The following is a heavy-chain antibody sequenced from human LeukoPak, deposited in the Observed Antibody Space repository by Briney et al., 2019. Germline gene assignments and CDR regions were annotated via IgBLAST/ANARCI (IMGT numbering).Heavy chain of an antibody. CDR2: MNPNTGRT. Sequence: ASVKVSCKASRYTFTSYDINWVREAAGHGLEWMGWMNPNTGRTGYAQKFQGRITMTRDTSINTAYMELTNLRSEDTAIYYCARLTQTPDYYTLGGYYYLGYWGQGTPVTVSS. D-gene: IGHD3-10*01. J-gene: IGHJ4*02. CDR3: ARLTQTPDYYTLGGYYYLGY. CDR1: RYTFTSYD. V-gene: IGHV1-8*01.